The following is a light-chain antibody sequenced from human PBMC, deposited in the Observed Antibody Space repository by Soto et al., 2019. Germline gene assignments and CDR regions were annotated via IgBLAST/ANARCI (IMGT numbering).Light chain of an antibody. J-gene: IGLJ1*01. V-gene: IGLV2-23*02. Sequence: QSALPQPASVSGSPGQSITISCTGTSSDVGSYNLVSWYQQHPGKAPKLMIYEVGKRPSGVSNRFSGSKSGNTASLTISGLQAEDEADYYCCSYAGSSTPLIFGTGTKVTVL. CDR1: SSDVGSYNL. CDR2: EVG. CDR3: CSYAGSSTPLI.